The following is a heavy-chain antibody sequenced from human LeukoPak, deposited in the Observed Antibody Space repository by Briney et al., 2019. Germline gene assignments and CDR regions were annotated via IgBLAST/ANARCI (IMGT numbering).Heavy chain of an antibody. CDR1: GFTFRSYG. V-gene: IGHV3-23*01. D-gene: IGHD3-22*01. J-gene: IGHJ4*02. CDR3: ANRGVGSGYYSYFDY. CDR2: ISDSGDST. Sequence: GGTLRLSCAASGFTFRSYGMSWVRQAPGKGLEWVSSISDSGDSTYYADSVKGRFTISRDNSKNTLYLQMNSLRAEDTAVYYCANRGVGSGYYSYFDYWGQGTLVTVSS.